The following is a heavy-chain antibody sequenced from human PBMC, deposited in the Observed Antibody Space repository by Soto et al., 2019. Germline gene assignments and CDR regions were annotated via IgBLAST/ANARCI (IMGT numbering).Heavy chain of an antibody. CDR3: ARDCGGDCPYYYYGMDV. J-gene: IGHJ6*02. Sequence: QVQLVQSGAEVKKPGSSVKVSCKASGGTFSSYAIRWVRQAPGQGLEWMGGIIPIFGTANYAQKFQGRVTITTDESTSTAYMELSSLRSEDTAVYYCARDCGGDCPYYYYGMDVWGQGTTVTVSS. CDR1: GGTFSSYA. D-gene: IGHD2-21*02. CDR2: IIPIFGTA. V-gene: IGHV1-69*05.